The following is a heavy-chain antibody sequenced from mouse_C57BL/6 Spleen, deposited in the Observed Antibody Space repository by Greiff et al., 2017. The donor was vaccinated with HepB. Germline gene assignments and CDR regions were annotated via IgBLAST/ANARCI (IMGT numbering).Heavy chain of an antibody. J-gene: IGHJ3*01. Sequence: VQLQQSGAELVRPGASVTLSCKASGYTFTDYEMHWVKQTPVHGLEWIGAIDPETGGTAYNQKFKGKTILTADKSSSTAYMELRSLTSEDSAVYYCTREAMGLWFAYWGQGTLVTVSA. V-gene: IGHV1-15*01. CDR1: GYTFTDYE. D-gene: IGHD1-1*02. CDR2: IDPETGGT. CDR3: TREAMGLWFAY.